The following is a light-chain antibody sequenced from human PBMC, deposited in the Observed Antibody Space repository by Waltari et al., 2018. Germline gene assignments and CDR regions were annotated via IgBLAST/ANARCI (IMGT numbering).Light chain of an antibody. Sequence: DIQMTQSPSTLSASVGDRVSITCRAIQNVNSWLAWYHQRPGEAPKLLIYRVSSLASGVPSRFSGSGSGTEFSLTITSLQPDDLGTYYCQQYDNLRTFGQGTKLEI. CDR1: QNVNSW. CDR3: QQYDNLRT. V-gene: IGKV1-5*03. CDR2: RVS. J-gene: IGKJ2*01.